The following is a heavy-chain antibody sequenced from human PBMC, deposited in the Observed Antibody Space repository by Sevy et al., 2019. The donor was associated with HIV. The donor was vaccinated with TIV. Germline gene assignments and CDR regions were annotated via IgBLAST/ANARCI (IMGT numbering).Heavy chain of an antibody. CDR1: GFSLTTSGTG. D-gene: IGHD3-10*01. V-gene: IGHV2-5*02. Sequence: SGPTLVNPTQTLTLTCTFSGFSLTTSGTGVGWIRQPPGKALEWLALIYWDEDKRYSPSLKSRLTITKNTSKNQVVLRMTNMDPVDTATYYCAHSRYGSGSYFFDSWGQGTLVTVSS. J-gene: IGHJ4*02. CDR2: IYWDEDK. CDR3: AHSRYGSGSYFFDS.